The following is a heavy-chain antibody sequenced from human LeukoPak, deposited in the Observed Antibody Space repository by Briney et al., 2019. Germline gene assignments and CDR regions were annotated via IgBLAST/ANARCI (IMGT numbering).Heavy chain of an antibody. CDR3: ARVYYSSSYDYWYFDL. CDR1: GGSISSGSYY. CDR2: IYTSGST. Sequence: PSQTLSLTCTVSGGSISSGSYYWSWIRQPAGKGLEWIGRIYTSGSTNYNPSLKSRVTISVDTSKNQFSLKLSSVTAADTAVYYCARVYYSSSYDYWYFDLWGRGTLVTVSS. V-gene: IGHV4-61*02. D-gene: IGHD6-13*01. J-gene: IGHJ2*01.